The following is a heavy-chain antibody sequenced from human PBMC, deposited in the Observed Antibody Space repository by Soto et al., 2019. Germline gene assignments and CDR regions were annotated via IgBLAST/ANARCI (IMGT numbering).Heavy chain of an antibody. V-gene: IGHV1-69*02. CDR1: GGTFSSYT. CDR3: ASRFYYGMDV. J-gene: IGHJ6*02. Sequence: QVQLVQSGAAVKKPGSSVKVSCKASGGTFSSYTISWVRQAPGQGLEWMGRIFPILDIANYAQKFQGRVTITADKSTSTAYMDLSSLRSEDTAVYYCASRFYYGMDVWGQGTTVTVSS. CDR2: IFPILDIA.